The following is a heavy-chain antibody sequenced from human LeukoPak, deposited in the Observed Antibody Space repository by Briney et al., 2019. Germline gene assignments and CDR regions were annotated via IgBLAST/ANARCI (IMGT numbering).Heavy chain of an antibody. J-gene: IGHJ4*02. CDR3: AGPYASWIPIGN. D-gene: IGHD5-12*01. V-gene: IGHV4-39*01. CDR1: GGSISSSGYY. CDR2: SCYSGST. Sequence: SETLSLTCTVSGGSISSSGYYWGWIRQPPGKGLEWIGSSCYSGSTYYNPSLKSRVTITVDTSKNQFSLKLSSVTAADTAVYYCAGPYASWIPIGNWGQGTLVTVSS.